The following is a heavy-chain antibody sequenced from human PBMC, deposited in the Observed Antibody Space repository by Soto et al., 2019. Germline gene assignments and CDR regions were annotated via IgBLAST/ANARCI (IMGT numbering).Heavy chain of an antibody. D-gene: IGHD3-16*01. CDR1: GGSISSGAYY. J-gene: IGHJ6*02. CDR2: AYYSGST. CDR3: ARDRHLSDGGTPFYYGMDV. Sequence: PSETLSLTCTVSGGSISSGAYYWSWLRQHPGKGLEWIGYAYYSGSTYHNPPLKSRLTISVDTSKNQFSLKLTSVTAADTAVYYCARDRHLSDGGTPFYYGMDVWGQGTTVTVSS. V-gene: IGHV4-31*03.